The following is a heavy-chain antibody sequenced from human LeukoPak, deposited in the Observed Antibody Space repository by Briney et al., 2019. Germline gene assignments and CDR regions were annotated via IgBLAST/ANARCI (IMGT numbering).Heavy chain of an antibody. V-gene: IGHV3-30*02. J-gene: IGHJ4*02. CDR2: IRYDGSNK. D-gene: IGHD3-22*01. CDR3: AKSSYYYDSSGYYLDY. Sequence: GGSLRLSCAASGFTFSSYGMHWVRQAPGKGLEWVAFIRYDGSNKYYADSVKGRFTISRDNSKNTLYLQMNSLRAEDTAVYYCAKSSYYYDSSGYYLDYWGQGTLVTVSS. CDR1: GFTFSSYG.